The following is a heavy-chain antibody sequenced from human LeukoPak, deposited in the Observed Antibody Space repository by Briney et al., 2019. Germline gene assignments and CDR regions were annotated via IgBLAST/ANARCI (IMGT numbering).Heavy chain of an antibody. Sequence: SVKVSCKASGGTFSSYAISWVRQAPGQGLEWMGGIIPIFGTANYAQKFQGRVTITADESTSTAYMELSSLRSEDTAVYYCVRAKWELVRGVNWFDPWGQGTLVTVSS. CDR2: IIPIFGTA. V-gene: IGHV1-69*01. J-gene: IGHJ5*02. CDR1: GGTFSSYA. D-gene: IGHD1-26*01. CDR3: VRAKWELVRGVNWFDP.